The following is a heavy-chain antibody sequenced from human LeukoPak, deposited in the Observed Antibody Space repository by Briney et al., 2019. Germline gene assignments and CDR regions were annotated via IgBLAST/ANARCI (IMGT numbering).Heavy chain of an antibody. CDR2: INHSGST. CDR1: GGSLNTYQY. V-gene: IGHV4-34*01. J-gene: IGHJ4*02. CDR3: ATRSGY. Sequence: KSSETLSLTCAVSGGSLNTYQYWSWIRQPPGKGLEWIGEINHSGSTNYNPSLKGRVTISVDTSKNQFSLKLSSVTAADTAVYYCATRSGYWGQGTLVTVSS. D-gene: IGHD3-10*01.